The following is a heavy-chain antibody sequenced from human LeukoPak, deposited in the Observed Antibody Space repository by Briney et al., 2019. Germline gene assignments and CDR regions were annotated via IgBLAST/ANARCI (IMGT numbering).Heavy chain of an antibody. D-gene: IGHD1-1*01. CDR1: GFTFSSYA. CDR3: ARDEPIRETGTTPVSFDY. Sequence: GGSLRLSCAASGFTFSSYAMHWVRQAPGKGLEWVAVISYDGSNKYYADSVKGRFTISRDNSKNTLYLQMNSLRAEDTAVYYCARDEPIRETGTTPVSFDYWGQGTLVTVSS. J-gene: IGHJ4*02. CDR2: ISYDGSNK. V-gene: IGHV3-30*04.